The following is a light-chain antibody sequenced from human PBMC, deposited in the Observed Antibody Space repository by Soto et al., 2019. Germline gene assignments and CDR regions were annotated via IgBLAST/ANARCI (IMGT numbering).Light chain of an antibody. V-gene: IGKV4-1*01. CDR2: WAS. Sequence: MTQSLASLAVSLGERATINCNSSQSVLYSSNNKNNLAWCQQRPGQPPTLLIYWASTRESGVPDRFSGSGSGTDFTLTISSLEAEDVAVYYCQQYYSSPMTFGGGTKVDIK. CDR3: QQYYSSPMT. J-gene: IGKJ4*01. CDR1: QSVLYSSNNKNN.